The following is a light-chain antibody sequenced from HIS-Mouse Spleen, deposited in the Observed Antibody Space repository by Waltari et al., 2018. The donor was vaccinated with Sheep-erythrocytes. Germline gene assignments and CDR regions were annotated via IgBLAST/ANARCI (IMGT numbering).Light chain of an antibody. CDR2: GAS. Sequence: EIVMTQSPATLSVSPGERATLRCRASQSVSSNLAWYQQKPGKAPRLLIYGASTRATGIPARFSGSGSGTEFTLTISSMQSEDFAVYYCQQYNNWPPWTFGQGTKVEIK. CDR3: QQYNNWPPWT. V-gene: IGKV3-15*01. CDR1: QSVSSN. J-gene: IGKJ1*01.